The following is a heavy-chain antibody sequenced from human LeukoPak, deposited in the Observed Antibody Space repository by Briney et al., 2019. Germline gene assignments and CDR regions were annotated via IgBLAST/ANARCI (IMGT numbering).Heavy chain of an antibody. D-gene: IGHD4-23*01. CDR3: ARETGGDHGGYYFAY. V-gene: IGHV4-34*01. J-gene: IGHJ4*02. CDR1: GGSFSGYY. Sequence: SETLSLTCAVYGGSFSGYYWSWIRQPPGKGLEWIGEINHSGSTNYNPSLKSRVTISVDTSKNQFSLKLSSVTAADTAVYYCARETGGDHGGYYFAYWGQGTLVTVYS. CDR2: INHSGST.